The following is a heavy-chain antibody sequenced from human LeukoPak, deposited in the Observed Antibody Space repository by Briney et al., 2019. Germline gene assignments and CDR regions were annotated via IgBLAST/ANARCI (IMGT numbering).Heavy chain of an antibody. J-gene: IGHJ4*02. CDR2: ISSSSGFT. CDR3: ARGSPPGD. CDR1: GFTFSNAW. Sequence: PGGSLRLSCAASGFTFSNAWMTWIRRAPGKGLEWVSYISSSSGFTKYADSVRGRFTISRDNAKNSLYLQMNTLRVDDTAVYYCARGSPPGDWGQGTLVTVSS. V-gene: IGHV3-11*05. D-gene: IGHD3-16*01.